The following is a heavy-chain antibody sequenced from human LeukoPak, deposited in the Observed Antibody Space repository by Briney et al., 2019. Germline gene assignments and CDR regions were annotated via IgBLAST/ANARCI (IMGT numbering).Heavy chain of an antibody. Sequence: PGRSLRLSCAASGFTFSDYNISWVRQAPGKGLEWVSYITNGGSTIHHADSVKGRFTISRDNAKKTLYLQMNSLRAEDTAVYYCARSIGLTGGGVDVWGEGTTVTVSS. CDR1: GFTFSDYN. V-gene: IGHV3-11*01. CDR3: ARSIGLTGGGVDV. D-gene: IGHD3-9*01. CDR2: ITNGGSTI. J-gene: IGHJ6*04.